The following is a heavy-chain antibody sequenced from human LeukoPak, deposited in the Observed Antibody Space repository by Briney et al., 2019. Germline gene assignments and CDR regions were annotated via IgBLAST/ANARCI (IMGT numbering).Heavy chain of an antibody. CDR1: GFTFSSYW. V-gene: IGHV3-74*01. CDR3: VRGAYDRPGYYSSDY. D-gene: IGHD3-22*01. CDR2: INSDGSST. J-gene: IGHJ4*02. Sequence: GGSLRLSCAASGFTFSSYWMHWVRQAPGKGLVWVSRINSDGSSTSYADSVRGRFTISRDNAKNTLYLQMNSLRVEDTAVYYCVRGAYDRPGYYSSDYWGQGALVTVSS.